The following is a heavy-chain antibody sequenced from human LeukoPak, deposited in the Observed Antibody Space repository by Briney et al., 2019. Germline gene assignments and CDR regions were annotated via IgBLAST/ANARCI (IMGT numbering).Heavy chain of an antibody. CDR1: GGSMNTYY. D-gene: IGHD6-19*01. J-gene: IGHJ4*02. CDR3: ARAPEFSSGWLLDC. Sequence: SETLSLTCSVSGGSMNTYYGSWIRQSAGKGLEWIGRIHTSGSTNYNPSLKSRVTMSVDTSKNQFSLKVTSVSAADTGVYYCARAPEFSSGWLLDCWGQGSLVTVSS. CDR2: IHTSGST. V-gene: IGHV4-4*07.